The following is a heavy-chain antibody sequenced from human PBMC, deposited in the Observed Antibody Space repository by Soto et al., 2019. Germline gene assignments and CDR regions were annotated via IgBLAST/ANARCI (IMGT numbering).Heavy chain of an antibody. D-gene: IGHD2-15*01. CDR3: ARWGYCSGGSCGRNYFGY. CDR1: GGSFSGYY. Sequence: QVQLQQWGAGLLKPSETLSLTCAVYGGSFSGYYWSWIRQPPGKGLEWIGEINHSGSTNYNPSLKSRVTISVDTSKIQFSLKLSSGTAADTAVYYCARWGYCSGGSCGRNYFGYWGQGNLVTVSS. CDR2: INHSGST. V-gene: IGHV4-34*01. J-gene: IGHJ4*02.